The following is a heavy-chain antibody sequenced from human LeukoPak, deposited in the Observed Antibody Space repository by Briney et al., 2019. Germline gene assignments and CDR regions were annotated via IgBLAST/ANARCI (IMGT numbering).Heavy chain of an antibody. CDR1: GGTFSSYA. J-gene: IGHJ6*04. CDR2: IIPIFGIA. Sequence: SVKVSCKASGGTFSSYAISWVRQAPGQGLEWMGGIIPIFGIANYAQKFQGRVTITADESTSTAYMELSSLRSEDTAVYYCARAGGITMVRGVPYYYYYYGMDVWGKGTTVTVSS. V-gene: IGHV1-69*13. CDR3: ARAGGITMVRGVPYYYYYYGMDV. D-gene: IGHD3-10*01.